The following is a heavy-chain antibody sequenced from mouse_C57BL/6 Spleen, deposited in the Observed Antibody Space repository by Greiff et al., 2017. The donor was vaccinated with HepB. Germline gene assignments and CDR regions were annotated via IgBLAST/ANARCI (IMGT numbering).Heavy chain of an antibody. D-gene: IGHD3-1*01. V-gene: IGHV1-80*01. CDR3: ARGGPSAFAY. Sequence: QVQLQQSGAELVKPGASVKISCKASGYAFSSYWMKWVKQRPGKGLEWIGQIYPGDGDTNYNGKFKGKATLTADKSSSTAYMQLSSLTSEDSAVYFCARGGPSAFAYWGQGTLVTVSA. J-gene: IGHJ3*01. CDR2: IYPGDGDT. CDR1: GYAFSSYW.